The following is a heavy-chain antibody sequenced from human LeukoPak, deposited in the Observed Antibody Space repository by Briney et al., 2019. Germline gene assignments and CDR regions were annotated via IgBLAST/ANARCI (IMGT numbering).Heavy chain of an antibody. Sequence: GGSLRLSCAASGFTFSSYSMNWVRQAPGKGLEWVSYISSSSSTIYYADSVKGRFTISRDNAKNSLYLQMNSLRAEDTAVYYCASYGDYGGGDYWGQGTLVTVSS. CDR2: ISSSSSTI. CDR1: GFTFSSYS. D-gene: IGHD4-17*01. CDR3: ASYGDYGGGDY. V-gene: IGHV3-48*04. J-gene: IGHJ4*02.